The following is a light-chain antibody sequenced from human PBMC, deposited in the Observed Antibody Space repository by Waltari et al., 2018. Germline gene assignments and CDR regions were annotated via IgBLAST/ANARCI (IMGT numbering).Light chain of an antibody. CDR3: QSYDNNLSGVV. J-gene: IGLJ3*02. V-gene: IGLV1-40*01. CDR1: NSDSGATYD. CDR2: GNN. Sequence: QSVLTQPPSVSGAPGQRITISCTVTNSDSGATYDVHWYQQLPGTAPKPLIYGNNTRPSGAPDRFAGSKSGTSASLAITGLQAEDEADYYCQSYDNNLSGVVFGGGTKLTVL.